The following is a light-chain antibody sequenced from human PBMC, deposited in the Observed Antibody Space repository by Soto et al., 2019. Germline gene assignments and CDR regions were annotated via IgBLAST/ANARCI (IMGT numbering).Light chain of an antibody. V-gene: IGLV2-14*01. CDR2: GVS. CDR1: SSDVGRYNF. Sequence: QSVLTQPASVSGSPGQSITISCTGTSSDVGRYNFVSWYQQHPGKAPKLMISGVSNRPAGISNRFSGSKSGNTASLTISGLQAEDEADYYCSSYTSSSTRVFGTGTKVTVL. J-gene: IGLJ1*01. CDR3: SSYTSSSTRV.